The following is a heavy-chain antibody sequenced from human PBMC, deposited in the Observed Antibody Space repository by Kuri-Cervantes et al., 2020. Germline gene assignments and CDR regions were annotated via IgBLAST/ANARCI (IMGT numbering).Heavy chain of an antibody. V-gene: IGHV1-58*01. Sequence: SVKVSCKASGFTFTSSAVQWVRQARGQRLEWIGWIVVGSGNTNYAQKFQERVTITRDMSTSIAYMELSSLRSEDTAVYYCAADTGYYGSGSYSLFDYWGQGTLVTVSS. CDR1: GFTFTSSA. CDR3: AADTGYYGSGSYSLFDY. J-gene: IGHJ4*02. CDR2: IVVGSGNT. D-gene: IGHD3-10*01.